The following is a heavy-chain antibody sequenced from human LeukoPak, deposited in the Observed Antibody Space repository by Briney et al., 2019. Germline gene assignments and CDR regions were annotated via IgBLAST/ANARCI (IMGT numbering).Heavy chain of an antibody. CDR3: ARDLGYSGYEIDY. CDR1: GFTFTSYW. D-gene: IGHD5-12*01. V-gene: IGHV3-7*01. CDR2: IKQDGSEK. Sequence: QAGGSLRLSCAASGFTFTSYWMSWARQAPGKGLEWVANIKQDGSEKYYVDSVKGRFTISRDNAKNSLYLQMNSLRAEDTAVYYCARDLGYSGYEIDYWGQGTLVTVSS. J-gene: IGHJ4*02.